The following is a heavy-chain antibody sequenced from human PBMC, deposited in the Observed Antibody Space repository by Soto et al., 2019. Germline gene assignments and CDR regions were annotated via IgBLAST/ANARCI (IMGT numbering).Heavy chain of an antibody. CDR3: ARDLKYYDFWSGYSPYYYYGMDV. D-gene: IGHD3-3*01. CDR2: ISAYNGNT. CDR1: VYTFTSYG. V-gene: IGHV1-18*01. J-gene: IGHJ6*02. Sequence: XSVKVSCEASVYTFTSYGISWVRQAPGQGLEWMGWISAYNGNTNYAQKLQGRVTMTTDTSTSTAYMELRSLRSDDTAVYYCARDLKYYDFWSGYSPYYYYGMDVSGQGTTVTVSS.